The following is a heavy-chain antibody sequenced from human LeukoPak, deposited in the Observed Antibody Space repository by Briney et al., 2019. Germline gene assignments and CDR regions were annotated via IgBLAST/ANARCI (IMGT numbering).Heavy chain of an antibody. D-gene: IGHD2-8*01. J-gene: IGHJ4*02. Sequence: GGSLRLSCAASGFTFSSYAMSWVRQAPGKGLEWVSAISGSGGSTYYADSVKGRFTISRGNSKNTLYLQMNSLRAEDTAVYYCAKDSGYCTNGVCYFDYWGQGTLVTASS. CDR1: GFTFSSYA. V-gene: IGHV3-23*01. CDR3: AKDSGYCTNGVCYFDY. CDR2: ISGSGGST.